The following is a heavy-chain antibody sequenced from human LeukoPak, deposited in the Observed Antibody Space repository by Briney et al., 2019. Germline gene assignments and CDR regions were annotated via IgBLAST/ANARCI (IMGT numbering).Heavy chain of an antibody. D-gene: IGHD3-9*01. J-gene: IGHJ4*02. CDR2: INPNTGGT. V-gene: IGHV1-2*02. CDR1: GYTFTGYF. Sequence: ASVRVSCKAAGYTFTGYFMHWVRQAPGQGLDWMGWINPNTGGTKYAQKFQGRVTMTRDTSIGTAYMELSTVTSDDTAVYFCARVHATGYFSLDLGYWGQGTLVTVSS. CDR3: ARVHATGYFSLDLGY.